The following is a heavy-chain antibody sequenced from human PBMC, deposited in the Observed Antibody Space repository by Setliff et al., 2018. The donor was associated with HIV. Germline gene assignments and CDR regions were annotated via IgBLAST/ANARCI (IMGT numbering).Heavy chain of an antibody. CDR1: GGSFGDQF. CDR2: IHHGGGT. J-gene: IGHJ6*02. CDR3: ARRGDFFYYAMDV. Sequence: SETLSLTCAVYGGSFGDQFGNWIRQSPGKGLEWIGEIHHGGGTKYNPSLKSRVTVSLDMSKNQFSLKLSSVTAADTAVYYCARRGDFFYYAMDVWGQGTTVTVSS. V-gene: IGHV4-34*01.